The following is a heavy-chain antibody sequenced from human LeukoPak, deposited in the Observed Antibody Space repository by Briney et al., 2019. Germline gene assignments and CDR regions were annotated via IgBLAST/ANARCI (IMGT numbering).Heavy chain of an antibody. CDR2: IYPGDSDT. CDR1: GYSFTNYW. Sequence: GESLKISCKGSGYSFTNYWIGWVRQMPGIGLEWMGIIYPGDSDTRYSPSFQGQVTISADKSINTAYLQWSSLKASDTAMYYCASTYSSSWYGSFDYWGQGTLVTVSS. V-gene: IGHV5-51*01. CDR3: ASTYSSSWYGSFDY. J-gene: IGHJ4*02. D-gene: IGHD6-13*01.